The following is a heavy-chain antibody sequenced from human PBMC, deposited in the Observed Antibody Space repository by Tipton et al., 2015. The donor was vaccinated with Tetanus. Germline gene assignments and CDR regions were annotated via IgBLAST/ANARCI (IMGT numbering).Heavy chain of an antibody. D-gene: IGHD6-6*01. CDR1: GGSVSGGDYH. J-gene: IGHJ5*02. CDR3: ARDQGGGRVVRLNWFDP. Sequence: TLSLTCTVSGGSVSGGDYHWSWIRQHPGKGLEWIGYIYYSGSTYYNPSLKSRITISVDTSKNQFSLNLSSVTAADTAVYYCARDQGGGRVVRLNWFDPWGQGTLVTVSS. V-gene: IGHV4-31*03. CDR2: IYYSGST.